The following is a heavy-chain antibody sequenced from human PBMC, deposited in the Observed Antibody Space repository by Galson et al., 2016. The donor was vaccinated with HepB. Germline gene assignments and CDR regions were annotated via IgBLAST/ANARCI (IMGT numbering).Heavy chain of an antibody. CDR1: GFSFKDYG. Sequence: SLRLSCAASGFSFKDYGMHWVRQAPGKGLQWLGIIWHDGSSEYYPDSVKGRLTISRENSKNTLYLHMGSLRPEDTAVYYCARPKHPRSFLPLFDSGGQGTLVIVSS. CDR3: ARPKHPRSFLPLFDS. CDR2: IWHDGSSE. J-gene: IGHJ4*02. V-gene: IGHV3-33*03. D-gene: IGHD3-16*02.